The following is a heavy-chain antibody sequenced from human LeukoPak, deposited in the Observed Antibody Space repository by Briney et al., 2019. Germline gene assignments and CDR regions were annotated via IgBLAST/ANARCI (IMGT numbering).Heavy chain of an antibody. CDR1: GYTFTSYY. CDR2: INPSGGST. CDR3: ARGGMGIQLWSFDY. D-gene: IGHD5-18*01. Sequence: ASVKVSCKASGYTFTSYYMHWVRQAPGQGLEWMGIINPSGGSTSYSEKFQGRVAMTRDTSTSTVYMELSGPRSEDTAVYYCARGGMGIQLWSFDYWGQGTLVTVSS. V-gene: IGHV1-46*01. J-gene: IGHJ4*02.